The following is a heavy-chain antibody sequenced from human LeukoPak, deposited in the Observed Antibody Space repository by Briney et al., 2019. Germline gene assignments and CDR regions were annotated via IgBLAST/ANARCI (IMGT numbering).Heavy chain of an antibody. J-gene: IGHJ5*02. Sequence: ASVKVSCKASGYTFTSYYMHWVRQAPGQGLEWMGWINPNSGGTNYAQKFQGRVTMTRNTSISTAYMELSSLRSEDTAVYYCARGSGSSGCRFDPWGQGTLVTVSS. CDR2: INPNSGGT. CDR1: GYTFTSYY. D-gene: IGHD6-19*01. V-gene: IGHV1-2*02. CDR3: ARGSGSSGCRFDP.